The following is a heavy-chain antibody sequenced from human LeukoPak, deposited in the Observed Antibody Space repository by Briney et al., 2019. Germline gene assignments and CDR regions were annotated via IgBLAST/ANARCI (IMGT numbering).Heavy chain of an antibody. J-gene: IGHJ4*02. D-gene: IGHD1-14*01. Sequence: PGGSLRLSCAASGFTFGHYGMHWVRQAPGKGLEWVAVIWYDGSDKYYAESVKGRFTISRDNSKNTLYLQMDSLRAEDTAIYYCARGRSTSHCPTYWGQGTLVTVSS. V-gene: IGHV3-33*01. CDR2: IWYDGSDK. CDR3: ARGRSTSHCPTY. CDR1: GFTFGHYG.